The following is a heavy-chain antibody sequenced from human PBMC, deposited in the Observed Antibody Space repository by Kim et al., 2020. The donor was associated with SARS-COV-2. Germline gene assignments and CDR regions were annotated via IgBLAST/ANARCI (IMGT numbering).Heavy chain of an antibody. CDR1: GGSISSYY. D-gene: IGHD3-9*01. CDR2: IYYSGST. CDR3: ARGGRDTKYYDILTGYYRYYYYGMDV. V-gene: IGHV4-59*01. J-gene: IGHJ6*02. Sequence: SETLSLTCTVSGGSISSYYWSWIRQPPGKGLEWIGYIYYSGSTNYNPSLKSRVTISVDTSKNQFSLKLSSVTAADTAVYYCARGGRDTKYYDILTGYYRYYYYGMDVWGQGTTVTVSS.